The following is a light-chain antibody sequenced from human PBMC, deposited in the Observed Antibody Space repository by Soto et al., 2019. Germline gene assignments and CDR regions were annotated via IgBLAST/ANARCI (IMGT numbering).Light chain of an antibody. CDR2: DAS. J-gene: IGKJ2*01. Sequence: EIVLTQSPATLSLSPGERATLSCRASESVSRYLAWYQQKPGQAPRLLIYDASNRATGIPARFSGSGSGTEFTLTISSLEPEDFAVYYCQQRSTFGQGTKLEIK. V-gene: IGKV3-11*01. CDR3: QQRST. CDR1: ESVSRY.